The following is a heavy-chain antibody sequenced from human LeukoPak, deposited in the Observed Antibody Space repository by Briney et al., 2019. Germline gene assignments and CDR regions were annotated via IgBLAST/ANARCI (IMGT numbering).Heavy chain of an antibody. Sequence: GGSLRLSCAASGFTFSTYAMSWVRQAPGKGLEWVSVIYSGGDTSYVDSVKGRFTISRDNSKNTVHLQMNSLRPEGTAVYYCARGFFNFDYWGQGILVTVSS. V-gene: IGHV3-66*02. CDR1: GFTFSTYA. CDR2: IYSGGDT. J-gene: IGHJ4*02. D-gene: IGHD3-3*01. CDR3: ARGFFNFDY.